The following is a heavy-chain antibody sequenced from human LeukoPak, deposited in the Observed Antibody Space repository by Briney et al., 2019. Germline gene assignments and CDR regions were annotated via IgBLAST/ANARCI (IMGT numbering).Heavy chain of an antibody. CDR2: IYYSGRT. V-gene: IGHV4-39*07. Sequence: SETLSLTRTVSGGSITDTTHYWGWIRQPPGKGLERIGNIYYSGRTYYNPSLKSRVTISADTSKNRFSLRVTSVTAADTAVYYCARSRDNWFDPWGQGTLVTVSS. J-gene: IGHJ5*02. CDR3: ARSRDNWFDP. CDR1: GGSITDTTHY.